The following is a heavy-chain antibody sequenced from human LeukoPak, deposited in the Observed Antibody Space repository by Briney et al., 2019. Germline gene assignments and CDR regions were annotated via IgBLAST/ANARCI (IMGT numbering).Heavy chain of an antibody. J-gene: IGHJ2*01. D-gene: IGHD3-10*01. CDR2: INSDGRII. V-gene: IGHV3-74*01. CDR1: GFAFSNYW. CDR3: ARGRGWYFDL. Sequence: GGSLRLSCTASGFAFSNYWMHWVRQVPGKGLVWVSHINSDGRIINYADSVKGRFTISRDNAKNTLYLQMNSLRVEDTAVYYCARGRGWYFDLWGRGTLVTVSS.